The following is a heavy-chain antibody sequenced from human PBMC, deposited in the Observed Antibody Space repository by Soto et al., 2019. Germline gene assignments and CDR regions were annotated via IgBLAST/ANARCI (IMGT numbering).Heavy chain of an antibody. CDR2: IYWDDDK. CDR1: GFSLSTSGVG. CDR3: AHRGRNCGMDV. V-gene: IGHV2-5*02. J-gene: IGHJ6*02. Sequence: QITLKESGPTLVKPTQTLTLTCTFSGFSLSTSGVGVGWIRQPPGKALEWLALIYWDDDKRYSPSLKSRPTITKDASILQVGLTMTNMDPVDTGAYYCAHRGRNCGMDVWGRGTTVTVSS.